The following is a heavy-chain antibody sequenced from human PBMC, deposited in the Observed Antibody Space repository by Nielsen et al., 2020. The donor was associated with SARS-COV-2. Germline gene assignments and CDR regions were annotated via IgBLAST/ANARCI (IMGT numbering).Heavy chain of an antibody. D-gene: IGHD5-24*01. J-gene: IGHJ4*02. V-gene: IGHV1-69*02. CDR2: IIPILGIA. CDR1: GGTFSSYT. Sequence: SVKVSCKASGGTFSSYTISWVRQAPGQGLEWMGRIIPILGIANYAQKFQGRVTMTEDTSTDTAYMELSSLRSEDTAVYYCATAFPIEMATILYYWGQGTLVTVSS. CDR3: ATAFPIEMATILYY.